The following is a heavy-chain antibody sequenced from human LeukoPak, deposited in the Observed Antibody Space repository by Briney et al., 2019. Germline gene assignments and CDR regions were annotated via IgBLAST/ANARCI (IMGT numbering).Heavy chain of an antibody. J-gene: IGHJ4*02. Sequence: ASVKVSCKASGYTFTGYYMHWARQAPGQGLEWMGWINPNSGGTNYAQKCQGRVTMTRVTSISTAYMELSRLRSDDTAGYYCARGGEQWLAARYCFDYWGQGTLVTVSS. CDR2: INPNSGGT. CDR3: ARGGEQWLAARYCFDY. CDR1: GYTFTGYY. D-gene: IGHD6-19*01. V-gene: IGHV1-2*02.